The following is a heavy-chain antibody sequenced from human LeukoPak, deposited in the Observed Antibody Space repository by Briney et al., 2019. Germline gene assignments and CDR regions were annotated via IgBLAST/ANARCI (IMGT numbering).Heavy chain of an antibody. CDR1: GFTFSNYE. CDR3: ARDGDLAPDVPFDY. J-gene: IGHJ4*02. CDR2: ISSPSVTT. V-gene: IGHV3-48*03. Sequence: GGSLRLSCAASGFTFSNYEMNWVRQAPGKGLEWVSYISSPSVTTYYADSVKGRFTISRDNAKNSLYLQMNSLRVEDTALYYCARDGDLAPDVPFDYWGQGTLVTVSS. D-gene: IGHD7-27*01.